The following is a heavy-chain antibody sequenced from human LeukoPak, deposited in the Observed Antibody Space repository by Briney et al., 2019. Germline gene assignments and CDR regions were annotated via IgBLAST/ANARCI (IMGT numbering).Heavy chain of an antibody. CDR1: GGSISSYY. Sequence: SETLSLTCTVSGGSISSYYWSWIRQPPGKGLERIGYIYYSGSTNYNPSLKSRVTISVDTSKNQFSLKLSSVTAADTAVYYCARFRDGYKPVGYFDYWGQGTLVTVSS. CDR3: ARFRDGYKPVGYFDY. J-gene: IGHJ4*02. CDR2: IYYSGST. D-gene: IGHD5-12*01. V-gene: IGHV4-59*01.